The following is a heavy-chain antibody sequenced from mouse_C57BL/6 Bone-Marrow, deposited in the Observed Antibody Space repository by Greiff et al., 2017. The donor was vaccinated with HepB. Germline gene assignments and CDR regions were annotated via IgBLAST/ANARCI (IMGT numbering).Heavy chain of an antibody. D-gene: IGHD1-1*01. CDR3: TSYYGSSSY. V-gene: IGHV14-4*01. CDR1: GFNIKDDY. CDR2: IDPENGDT. Sequence: EVMLVESGAELVRPGASVKLSCTASGFNIKDDYMHWVKQRPEQGLEWIGWIDPENGDTEYASKFQGKATITADTSSNTAYLQLSSLTSEDTAVYYCTSYYGSSSYWGQGTTLTVSS. J-gene: IGHJ2*01.